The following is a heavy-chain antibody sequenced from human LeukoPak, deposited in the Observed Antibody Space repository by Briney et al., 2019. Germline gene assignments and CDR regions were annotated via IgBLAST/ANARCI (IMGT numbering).Heavy chain of an antibody. Sequence: SETLSLTCNVSGGSINNYCWNWIRQPAGKGLEWIGRIFGDGSANYNPSLKSRVTMSVDTSKNQFSLNLSSVTAADTAVYYCARASILLSADYWGQGTLVTVSS. CDR1: GGSINNYC. V-gene: IGHV4-4*07. CDR2: IFGDGSA. CDR3: ARASILLSADY. J-gene: IGHJ4*02. D-gene: IGHD2-21*01.